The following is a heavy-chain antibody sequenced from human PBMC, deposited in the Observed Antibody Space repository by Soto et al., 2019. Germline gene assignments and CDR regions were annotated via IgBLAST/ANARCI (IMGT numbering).Heavy chain of an antibody. D-gene: IGHD5-18*01. J-gene: IGHJ6*02. Sequence: PGGSLRLSCAASGFRFSYYGIHWVRQAPGKGLEWVAVISFDSITTYYTDSVKGRFTIFRDNSKNTLYMQMDSLRPEDTAVYYCAIDRALGWDKATYKNERGGLDVWGQGTTVTVSS. CDR3: AIDRALGWDKATYKNERGGLDV. CDR2: ISFDSITT. CDR1: GFRFSYYG. V-gene: IGHV3-30*03.